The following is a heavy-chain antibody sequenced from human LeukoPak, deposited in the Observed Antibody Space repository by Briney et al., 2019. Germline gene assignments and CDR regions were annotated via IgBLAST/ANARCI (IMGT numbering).Heavy chain of an antibody. J-gene: IGHJ6*03. CDR1: GGTFSSYA. D-gene: IGHD2-2*01. Sequence: SVKVSCKASGGTFSSYAISWVRQAPGQGLEWMGGIIPIFGTANYAQKFQGRVTITADESTSTAYMELSSLRSEDTAVYYCATPRRYCSSTSCYYYYYMDVWGKGTTVTVSS. CDR3: ATPRRYCSSTSCYYYYYMDV. V-gene: IGHV1-69*13. CDR2: IIPIFGTA.